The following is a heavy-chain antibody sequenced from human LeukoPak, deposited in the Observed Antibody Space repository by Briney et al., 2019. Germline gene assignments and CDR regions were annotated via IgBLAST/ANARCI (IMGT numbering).Heavy chain of an antibody. D-gene: IGHD2-21*02. J-gene: IGHJ6*02. V-gene: IGHV4-59*08. CDR3: ARAYCGGDCYSYAPYYYGMDV. CDR1: GGSISSYY. CDR2: IYYSGST. Sequence: SSETLSLTCTVSGGSISSYYWSWIRQPPGKGLEWIGYIYYSGSTNYNPSLKSRVTISVDTSKTQFSLKLSSVTAADTAVYYCARAYCGGDCYSYAPYYYGMDVWGQGTTVTVSS.